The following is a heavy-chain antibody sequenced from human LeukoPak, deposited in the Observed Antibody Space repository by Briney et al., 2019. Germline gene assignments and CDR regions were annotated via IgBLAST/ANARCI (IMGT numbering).Heavy chain of an antibody. J-gene: IGHJ4*02. V-gene: IGHV4-39*01. CDR2: IYYSGST. D-gene: IGHD5-24*01. CDR1: GGSISSSSYY. CDR3: ARDLDGYNWGFDY. Sequence: SETLSLTCTVSGGSISSSSYYWGWIRQPPGKGLEWIGSIYYSGSTYYNPSLKSRVTISVDTSKNQFSLKLSSVTAADTAVYYCARDLDGYNWGFDYWGQGTLVTVSS.